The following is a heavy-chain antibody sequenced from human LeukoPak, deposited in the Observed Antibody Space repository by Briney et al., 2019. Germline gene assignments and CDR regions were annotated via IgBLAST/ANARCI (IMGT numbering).Heavy chain of an antibody. V-gene: IGHV4-4*07. J-gene: IGHJ5*02. CDR3: ARDRMVLTYYYGSGSYSWFDP. CDR2: IYTSGST. CDR1: GGSISSYY. D-gene: IGHD3-10*01. Sequence: SETLSLTCTVSGGSISSYYWSWIRQPARKGLEWIGRIYTSGSTNYNPSLKSRVTMSVDTSKNQFSLKLSSVTAADTAVYYCARDRMVLTYYYGSGSYSWFDPWGQGTLVTVSS.